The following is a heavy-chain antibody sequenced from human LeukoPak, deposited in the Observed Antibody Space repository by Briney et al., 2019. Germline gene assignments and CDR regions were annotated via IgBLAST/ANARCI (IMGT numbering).Heavy chain of an antibody. CDR2: INPDGSDT. CDR3: ARDMYYNSVGY. V-gene: IGHV3-74*01. J-gene: IGHJ4*02. Sequence: GGSLRLSCAASGFAFSSYWMHWVRQVPGKALMWVSRINPDGSDTIYADSVKGRFSISRDNAKNTLYRQMSSLRAEDTAVYYCARDMYYNSVGYWGQGTLVTVSS. D-gene: IGHD1-20*01. CDR1: GFAFSSYW.